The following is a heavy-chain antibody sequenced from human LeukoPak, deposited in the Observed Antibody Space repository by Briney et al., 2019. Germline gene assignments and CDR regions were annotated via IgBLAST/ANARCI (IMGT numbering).Heavy chain of an antibody. Sequence: GGSLRLSCAASGFTFSSYAMSWVRQAPGKGLEWVSAISGSGGSTYYADSVKGRFTISRDNSKNTLYLQMDSLRAEDTAVYYCAKDPPMGIGSGWYANWFDPWGQGTLVTVSS. CDR1: GFTFSSYA. D-gene: IGHD6-13*01. CDR2: ISGSGGST. V-gene: IGHV3-23*01. CDR3: AKDPPMGIGSGWYANWFDP. J-gene: IGHJ5*02.